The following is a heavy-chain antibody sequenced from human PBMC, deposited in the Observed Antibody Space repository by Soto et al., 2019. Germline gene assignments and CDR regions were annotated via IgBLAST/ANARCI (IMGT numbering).Heavy chain of an antibody. J-gene: IGHJ6*02. CDR3: ARAQIVATIPELGYYGMDV. CDR2: INPNSGGT. CDR1: GYTFTGYY. D-gene: IGHD5-12*01. Sequence: ASVKVSCKASGYTFTGYYMHWVRQAPGQGLEWMGWINPNSGGTNYAQKFQGWVTMTRDTSISTAYMELSRLRSDDTAVYYCARAQIVATIPELGYYGMDVWGQGTTVTVSS. V-gene: IGHV1-2*04.